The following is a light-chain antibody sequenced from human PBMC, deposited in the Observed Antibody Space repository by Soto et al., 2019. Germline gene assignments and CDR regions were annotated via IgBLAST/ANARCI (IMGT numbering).Light chain of an antibody. CDR1: SSDVGTYNY. Sequence: QSALTQPASVSGSPGQSITISCTGTSSDVGTYNYVSWYQQHPGKAPKLIIYGVTNRPSGVSNRFSGSKSGNTASLTISGLQAEDEAGYYCSSYTSRAFVVFGGGTKLTVL. CDR3: SSYTSRAFVV. CDR2: GVT. V-gene: IGLV2-14*01. J-gene: IGLJ2*01.